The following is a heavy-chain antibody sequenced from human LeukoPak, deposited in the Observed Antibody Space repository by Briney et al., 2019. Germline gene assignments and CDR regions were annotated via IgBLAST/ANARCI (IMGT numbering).Heavy chain of an antibody. D-gene: IGHD3-22*01. CDR3: ARGPIDYYESSATIHY. Sequence: GRSLRLSCAASGFTFSSYGMHWVRQAPGKGLEWVAVISYDGSNKYYADSVKGRFTISRDNSKNTLYLQMNSLRAEDTAVYYCARGPIDYYESSATIHYWGQGTLVTVSS. CDR1: GFTFSSYG. V-gene: IGHV3-30*03. J-gene: IGHJ4*02. CDR2: ISYDGSNK.